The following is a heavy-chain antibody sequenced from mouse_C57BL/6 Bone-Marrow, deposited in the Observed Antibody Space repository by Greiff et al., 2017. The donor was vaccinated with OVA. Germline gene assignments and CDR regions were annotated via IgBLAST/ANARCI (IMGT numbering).Heavy chain of an antibody. J-gene: IGHJ2*01. Sequence: EVKLQESGGGLVKPGGSLKLSCAASGFTFSDYGMHWVRQAPEKGLEWVAYISSGSSTIYYADTVKGRFTISRDNAKNTLFLQMTSLGSEDTAMYYCARGGDFGYWGQGTTLTVSS. CDR2: ISSGSSTI. V-gene: IGHV5-17*01. CDR1: GFTFSDYG. CDR3: ARGGDFGY.